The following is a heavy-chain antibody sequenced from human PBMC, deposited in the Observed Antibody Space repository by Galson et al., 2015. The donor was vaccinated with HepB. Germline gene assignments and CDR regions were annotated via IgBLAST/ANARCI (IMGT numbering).Heavy chain of an antibody. Sequence: SLRLSCAASGFTFSNARMSWVRQAPGKGLEWVGRIKSKTDGGTTDYAAPVKGRFTISRDDSKNTLYLQMNSLKTEDTAVYYCTTDELWFRELLPIDYWGQGTLVTVSS. V-gene: IGHV3-15*01. J-gene: IGHJ4*02. D-gene: IGHD3-10*01. CDR1: GFTFSNAR. CDR2: IKSKTDGGTT. CDR3: TTDELWFRELLPIDY.